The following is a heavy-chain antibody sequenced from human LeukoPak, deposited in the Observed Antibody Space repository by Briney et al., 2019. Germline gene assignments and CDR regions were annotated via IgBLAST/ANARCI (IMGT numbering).Heavy chain of an antibody. V-gene: IGHV4-4*07. CDR2: IYTSGNT. Sequence: SETLSLTCTVSGGSISSYYWSWVRQPAGKGLEWIGRIYTSGNTNYNPSLKRRVTISVDTSMKQFSLKLSSLTAADTALYSCARANYYDNSGYSRGAFDIWGQGTMVTVSS. CDR1: GGSISSYY. J-gene: IGHJ3*02. D-gene: IGHD3-22*01. CDR3: ARANYYDNSGYSRGAFDI.